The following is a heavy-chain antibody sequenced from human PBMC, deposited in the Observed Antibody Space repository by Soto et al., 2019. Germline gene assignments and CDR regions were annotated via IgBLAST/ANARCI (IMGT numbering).Heavy chain of an antibody. D-gene: IGHD2-2*01. CDR3: TTDSYSSITIVRFDY. CDR1: GFTSSGSA. CDR2: IRSKANSYAT. Sequence: GGSLRLSCAASGFTSSGSAMHWVRQASGKGLEWVGRIRSKANSYATAYAASVKGRFTISRDDSKNTAYLQMNSLKIEDTAVYYCTTDSYSSITIVRFDYWGHGTLVTVSS. V-gene: IGHV3-73*01. J-gene: IGHJ4*01.